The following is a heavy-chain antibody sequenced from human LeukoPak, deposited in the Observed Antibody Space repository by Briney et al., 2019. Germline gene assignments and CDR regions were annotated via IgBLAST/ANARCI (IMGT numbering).Heavy chain of an antibody. CDR3: ARRSMVRGVIPSWFDP. V-gene: IGHV4-59*08. D-gene: IGHD3-10*01. Sequence: KPSETLSLTCAVYGGSFSGYYWSWIRQPPGKGLEWIGYIYYSGSTNYNPSLKSRVTISVDTSKNQFSLKLSSVTAADTAVYYCARRSMVRGVIPSWFDPWGQGTLVTVSS. J-gene: IGHJ5*02. CDR1: GGSFSGYY. CDR2: IYYSGST.